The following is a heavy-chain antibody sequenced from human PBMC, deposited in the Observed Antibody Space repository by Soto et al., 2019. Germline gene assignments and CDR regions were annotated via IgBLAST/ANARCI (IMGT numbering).Heavy chain of an antibody. CDR2: INHSGRT. D-gene: IGHD1-1*01. Sequence: QVQLQQRGAGLLKPSETLSLTCAVYGGSFSGYFWSWIRQPPGKGLEWIVEINHSGRTKYNPSLKSRPAISVDTSKNQCSLKLSSVTAAATALYYCARGTTEWGQGTLVTVSS. CDR3: ARGTTE. CDR1: GGSFSGYF. J-gene: IGHJ4*02. V-gene: IGHV4-34*01.